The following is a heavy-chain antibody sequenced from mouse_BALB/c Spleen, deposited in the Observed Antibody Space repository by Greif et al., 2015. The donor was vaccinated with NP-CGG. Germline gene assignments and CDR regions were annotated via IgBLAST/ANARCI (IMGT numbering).Heavy chain of an antibody. CDR3: ARVGYSYYAMDY. J-gene: IGHJ4*01. V-gene: IGHV1-54*01. CDR1: GYAFTNYL. Sequence: QVQLQQSGAELVRPGTSVKVSCKASGYAFTNYLIEWVKQRPGQGLEWIGVINPGSGGTSYNEKFKGKATLTADKSSSTAYMQLSSLTSEDSAVYFCARVGYSYYAMDYWGQGTSVTVSS. D-gene: IGHD2-3*01. CDR2: INPGSGGT.